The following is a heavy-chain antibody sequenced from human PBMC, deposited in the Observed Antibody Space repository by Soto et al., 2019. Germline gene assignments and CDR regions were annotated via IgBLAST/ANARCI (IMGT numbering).Heavy chain of an antibody. CDR3: TTSGYYDSSGPADY. D-gene: IGHD3-22*01. Sequence: EVQLLESGGGLVQPGGSLRLSCAASGFTFSNAWMSWVRQAPGKGLEWVGRIKSKTDGGTTDYAAPVKGRFTISRDDSKNTLYLQMNSLKTEDTAVYYCTTSGYYDSSGPADYWGQGTLVTVSS. V-gene: IGHV3-15*01. CDR2: IKSKTDGGTT. J-gene: IGHJ4*02. CDR1: GFTFSNAW.